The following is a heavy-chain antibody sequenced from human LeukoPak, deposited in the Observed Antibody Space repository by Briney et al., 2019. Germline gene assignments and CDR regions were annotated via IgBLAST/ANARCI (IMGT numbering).Heavy chain of an antibody. D-gene: IGHD6-13*01. CDR2: ISWNSGSI. J-gene: IGHJ3*02. CDR1: GFTFDDYA. Sequence: GGSLRLSCAASGFTFDDYAMHWVRQAPGKGLEWVSGISWNSGSIGYADSVKGRFTISRDNAKNSLYLQMNSLRAEDTALYYCAKDMGDLAAGTPPDAFDIWGQGTMVTVSS. V-gene: IGHV3-9*01. CDR3: AKDMGDLAAGTPPDAFDI.